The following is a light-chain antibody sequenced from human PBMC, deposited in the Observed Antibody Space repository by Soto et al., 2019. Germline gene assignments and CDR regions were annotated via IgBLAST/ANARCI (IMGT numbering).Light chain of an antibody. CDR3: QQYNNWLMYT. CDR1: QSVSSN. J-gene: IGKJ2*01. Sequence: EIVMTQSPATLSASPGERATLSCRASQSVSSNLAWYQQKPGQAPRLLIYGASTRATGIRARFSGSGSGTEFTLTISSLQSEDFAVYYCQQYNNWLMYTFGQGTKLEIK. V-gene: IGKV3-15*01. CDR2: GAS.